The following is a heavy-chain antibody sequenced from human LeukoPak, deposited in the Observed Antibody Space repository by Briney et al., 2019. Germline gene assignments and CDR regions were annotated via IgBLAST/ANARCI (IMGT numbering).Heavy chain of an antibody. D-gene: IGHD3-10*01. Sequence: PSETLSLTCTVSGGSISSYYWSWIRQPPGKGLEWIGYIYYSGSTNYNPSLKSRVTISVDTSKNQFSLKLSSVTAADTAVYYCARVRGVTEYFDYWGQGTLVSVSS. CDR2: IYYSGST. J-gene: IGHJ4*02. CDR1: GGSISSYY. CDR3: ARVRGVTEYFDY. V-gene: IGHV4-59*01.